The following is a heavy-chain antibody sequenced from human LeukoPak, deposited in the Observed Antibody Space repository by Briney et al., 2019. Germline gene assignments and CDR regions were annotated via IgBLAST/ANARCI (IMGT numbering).Heavy chain of an antibody. CDR2: IIPIFGTA. Sequence: SVKDSCKASRGTFSSYAISWVRPAPGQGLEWMGGIIPIFGTANYAQKFQGRVTIAADESTSTAYMELSSLRSEDTAVYYWARVTAHCSGGSCYSFRFDYWGQGTLVTASS. J-gene: IGHJ4*02. CDR1: RGTFSSYA. CDR3: ARVTAHCSGGSCYSFRFDY. V-gene: IGHV1-69*13. D-gene: IGHD2-15*01.